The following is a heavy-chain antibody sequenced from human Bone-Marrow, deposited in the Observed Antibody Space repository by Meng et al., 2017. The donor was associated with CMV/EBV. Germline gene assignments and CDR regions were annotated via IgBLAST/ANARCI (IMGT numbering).Heavy chain of an antibody. D-gene: IGHD5-24*01. J-gene: IGHJ4*02. Sequence: GGSLRLSCAASGFAFSTYAMHWVRQAPGKGLDWVAVIAYYGSDKYYSSSVKGRFTISRDKSENTLYLQMNSLRPEDKAVYYFASSQPTIHHLNNWGQGTRVTVYS. CDR2: IAYYGSDK. V-gene: IGHV3-30*14. CDR3: ASSQPTIHHLNN. CDR1: GFAFSTYA.